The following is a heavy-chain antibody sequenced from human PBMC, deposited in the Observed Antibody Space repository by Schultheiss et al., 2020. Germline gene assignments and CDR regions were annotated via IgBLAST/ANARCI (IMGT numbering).Heavy chain of an antibody. D-gene: IGHD6-13*01. J-gene: IGHJ4*02. CDR3: ARDRWGGIAAL. V-gene: IGHV4-39*07. CDR1: GGSISSSSYY. CDR2: IYHSGST. Sequence: SETLSLTCTVSGGSISSSSYYWGWIRQPPGKGLEWIGEIYHSGSTYYNPSLKSRVTISVDTSKNQFSLKLSSVTAADTAVYYCARDRWGGIAALWGQGTLVTVSS.